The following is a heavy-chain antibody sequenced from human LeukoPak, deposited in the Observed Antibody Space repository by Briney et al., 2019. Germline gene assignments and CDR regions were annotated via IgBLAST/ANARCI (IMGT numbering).Heavy chain of an antibody. CDR1: GYTFTSYG. D-gene: IGHD3-22*01. V-gene: IGHV1-18*01. J-gene: IGHJ4*02. CDR3: ARDWITYYYDSSGPRDY. CDR2: ITTYNGNT. Sequence: GASVKVSCKASGYTFTSYGISWVRQAPGQGLEWVGWITTYNGNTNYAQKLQGRVTMTTETSTSTAYMELRSLRSDDTAVYYCARDWITYYYDSSGPRDYWGQGTLVTVSS.